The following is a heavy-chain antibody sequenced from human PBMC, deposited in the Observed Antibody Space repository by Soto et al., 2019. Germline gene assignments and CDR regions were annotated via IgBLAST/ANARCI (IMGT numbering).Heavy chain of an antibody. D-gene: IGHD2-21*01. CDR1: GGSFNRHT. CDR2: MIPICGTA. J-gene: IGHJ4*02. Sequence: QVQLVQSGAEVRKPGSSVRVSCKASGGSFNRHTISWVRQAPGQGLEWMGWMIPICGTANHAQKFQGRVTIISDESTSTVYMELSSLRSDDTAIYYCERGWGFDSTDSYYAYWGQGTLVIVSS. V-gene: IGHV1-69*01. CDR3: ERGWGFDSTDSYYAY.